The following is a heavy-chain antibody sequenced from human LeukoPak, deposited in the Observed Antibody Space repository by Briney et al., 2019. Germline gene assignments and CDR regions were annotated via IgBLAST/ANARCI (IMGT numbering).Heavy chain of an antibody. CDR2: IYPGDSDT. CDR1: GYSFTSYW. Sequence: GESLKISCKGSGYSFTSYWIGWVRQMPGKGLEWMGIIYPGDSDTRYSPSFQGQVTISADKSISTAYLQWSSLKASDTAMYYCATRGVVVIANDAFDIWGQGTMVTVSS. J-gene: IGHJ3*02. CDR3: ATRGVVVIANDAFDI. V-gene: IGHV5-51*01. D-gene: IGHD2-21*01.